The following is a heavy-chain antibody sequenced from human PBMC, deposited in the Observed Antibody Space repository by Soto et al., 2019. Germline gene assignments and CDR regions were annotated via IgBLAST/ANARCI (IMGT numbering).Heavy chain of an antibody. D-gene: IGHD6-6*01. Sequence: SETLSLTCTVSGGSISSGGYYWSWIRQHPGKGLEWIGYIYYSGSTYYNPSLKSRVTISVDTSKNQFSLKLSSVTAADTAVYYCARGRNSSSGDYFDYWGQGTLVTVSS. J-gene: IGHJ4*02. V-gene: IGHV4-31*03. CDR1: GGSISSGGYY. CDR3: ARGRNSSSGDYFDY. CDR2: IYYSGST.